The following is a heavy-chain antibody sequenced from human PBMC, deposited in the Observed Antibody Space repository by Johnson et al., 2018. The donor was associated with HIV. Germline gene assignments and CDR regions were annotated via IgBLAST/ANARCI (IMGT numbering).Heavy chain of an antibody. V-gene: IGHV3-20*04. J-gene: IGHJ3*02. Sequence: VQLVESGGGVVQPGRSLRLSCAASGFTFDDYGMSWVRQGPGKGLEWVSGITWNGGSRDYADSVKGRFTISRDDSKNTLYLHMNSLKSEDTAVYYCTTESVGYYDSSGYYSVGMGGAFDIWGQGTMVTVSS. CDR3: TTESVGYYDSSGYYSVGMGGAFDI. CDR1: GFTFDDYG. CDR2: ITWNGGSR. D-gene: IGHD3-22*01.